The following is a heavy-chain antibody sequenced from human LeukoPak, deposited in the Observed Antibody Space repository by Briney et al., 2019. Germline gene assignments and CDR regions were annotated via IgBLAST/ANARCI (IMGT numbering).Heavy chain of an antibody. D-gene: IGHD1-26*01. CDR2: INGDGSST. CDR1: GFTFNTYW. J-gene: IGHJ4*02. V-gene: IGHV3-74*01. CDR3: VREGGSYYGY. Sequence: GSLRLSCAASGFTFNTYWMHWVRQAPGKGLVWVSRINGDGSSTRYADSVEGRFTISRDNAKNTVYLQMNSLRAEDTTVYYCVREGGSYYGYWGQGTLVTVSS.